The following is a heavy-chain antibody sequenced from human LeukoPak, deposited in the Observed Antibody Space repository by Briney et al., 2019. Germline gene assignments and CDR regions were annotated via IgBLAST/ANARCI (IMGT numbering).Heavy chain of an antibody. CDR2: ISGSGGST. CDR3: AKGGFDYHGPGSFDY. V-gene: IGHV3-23*01. D-gene: IGHD3-10*01. J-gene: IGHJ4*02. Sequence: PGGSLRLSCAASGVTFRSYAMHWVRQAPGKGLEWVSTISGSGGSTYYADSVKGRFTISRDNSKNTLYLQMNSLRAEDTALYCCAKGGFDYHGPGSFDYWGQGTLVTVSS. CDR1: GVTFRSYA.